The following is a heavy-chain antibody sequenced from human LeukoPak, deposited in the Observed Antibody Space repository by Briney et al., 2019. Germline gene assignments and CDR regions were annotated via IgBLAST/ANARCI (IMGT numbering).Heavy chain of an antibody. D-gene: IGHD4-17*01. V-gene: IGHV1-18*01. J-gene: IGHJ6*02. CDR1: GYTFSSYV. Sequence: ASVKVSCKASGYTFSSYVITWVRQAPGQGLEWMGWITAYNGNTNYAQKLQGRVTMTADTSTSTAYMELRILRSDDTAVYYCATDSSGQTGVTTPYYWGQGTTVTVSS. CDR3: ATDSSGQTGVTTPYY. CDR2: ITAYNGNT.